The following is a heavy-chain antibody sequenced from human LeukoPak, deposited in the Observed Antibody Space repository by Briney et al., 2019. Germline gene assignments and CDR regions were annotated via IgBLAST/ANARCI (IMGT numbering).Heavy chain of an antibody. V-gene: IGHV1-8*01. CDR1: GYTFTSYD. J-gene: IGHJ1*01. Sequence: ASVKVSCKASGYTFTSYDINWVRQATGQGLGWMGWMNPNSGNTGYAQKFQGRVTMTRNTSISTAYMELRSLRSDDTAVYYCARVRMAARPPDQHWGQGTLVTVSS. CDR3: ARVRMAARPPDQH. D-gene: IGHD6-6*01. CDR2: MNPNSGNT.